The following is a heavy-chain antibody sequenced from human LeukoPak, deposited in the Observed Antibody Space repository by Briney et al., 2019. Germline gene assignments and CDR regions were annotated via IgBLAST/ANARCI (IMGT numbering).Heavy chain of an antibody. CDR2: FDPEDGET. J-gene: IGHJ5*02. CDR1: GYTLTELS. D-gene: IGHD1-26*01. Sequence: ASVKVSCKVSGYTLTELSMHWVRQAPGKGLEWMGGFDPEDGETIYAQKFQGRVTMTEDTSTDTAYMELSSLRSEDTAVYYCATSTPYKGGSSGGWFDPWGQGTLVTASS. V-gene: IGHV1-24*01. CDR3: ATSTPYKGGSSGGWFDP.